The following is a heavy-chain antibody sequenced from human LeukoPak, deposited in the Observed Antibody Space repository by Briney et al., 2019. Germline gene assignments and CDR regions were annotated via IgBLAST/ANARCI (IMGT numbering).Heavy chain of an antibody. CDR1: GFTFSSYG. V-gene: IGHV3-30*18. J-gene: IGHJ4*02. CDR3: AKSQRYCSGGSCYQDY. D-gene: IGHD2-15*01. CDR2: ISYDGSNK. Sequence: GRSLRLSCAASGFTFSSYGMHWVRQAPGKGLEWVAVISYDGSNKYYADSVKGRLTISRDNSKNTLYLQMNSLRAEDTAVYYCAKSQRYCSGGSCYQDYWGQGTRVTVSS.